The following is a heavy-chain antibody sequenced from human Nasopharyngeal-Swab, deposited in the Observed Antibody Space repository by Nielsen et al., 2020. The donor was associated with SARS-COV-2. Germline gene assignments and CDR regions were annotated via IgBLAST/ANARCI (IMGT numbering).Heavy chain of an antibody. CDR1: GYSFNTYY. Sequence: ASVKVSCKASGYSFNTYYMHWVRQAPAQELEWMGLISCDDGTRNYAQKFRGRVTMTRDTSTNTVYLDLSSLQSEDTAVYYCARGPNPHNAFDIWGQGTMVTVSS. V-gene: IGHV1-46*02. CDR3: ARGPNPHNAFDI. J-gene: IGHJ3*02. CDR2: ISCDDGTR. D-gene: IGHD1-14*01.